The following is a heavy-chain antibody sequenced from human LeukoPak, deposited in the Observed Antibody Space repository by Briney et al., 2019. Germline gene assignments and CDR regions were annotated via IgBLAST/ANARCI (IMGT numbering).Heavy chain of an antibody. CDR1: GFTFSSYA. V-gene: IGHV3-23*01. CDR3: ARDFLPSGYWHYYYGMDV. CDR2: ISGSGGST. Sequence: QTGGSLRLSCAASGFTFSSYAMSWVRQAPGKGLEWVSAISGSGGSTYYADSVKGRFTISRDNSKNTLYLQMNSLRAEDTAVYYCARDFLPSGYWHYYYGMDVWGQGTTVTVSS. D-gene: IGHD3-22*01. J-gene: IGHJ6*02.